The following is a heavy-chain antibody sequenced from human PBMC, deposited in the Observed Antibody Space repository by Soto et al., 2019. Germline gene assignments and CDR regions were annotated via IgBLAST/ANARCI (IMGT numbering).Heavy chain of an antibody. CDR1: GGSISSYY. V-gene: IGHV4-59*01. CDR2: IYNSGST. J-gene: IGHJ4*02. D-gene: IGHD6-19*01. Sequence: SETLSLTCTVSGGSISSYYWSWIRQPPGKGLEWIGHIYNSGSTNYNPSLKSRVTISIDTSKNQFSLKLSSVTAADTAVYYCARATAVAGSDYWGQGTLVTVSS. CDR3: ARATAVAGSDY.